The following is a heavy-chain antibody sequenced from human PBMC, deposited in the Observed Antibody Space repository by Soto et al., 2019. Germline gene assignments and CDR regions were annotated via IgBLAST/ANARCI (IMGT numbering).Heavy chain of an antibody. V-gene: IGHV4-34*01. CDR1: GGSFSAYY. CDR3: ARSSHKESWFDP. Sequence: SETLSLTCAVYGGSFSAYYWSWIRQPPGKGLEWIGEINHSGGTSYNPSLKSRVTISVDTSKSQFSLKLTSVTAADTAVYYCARSSHKESWFDPWGQGTLVTV. J-gene: IGHJ5*02. CDR2: INHSGGT. D-gene: IGHD6-13*01.